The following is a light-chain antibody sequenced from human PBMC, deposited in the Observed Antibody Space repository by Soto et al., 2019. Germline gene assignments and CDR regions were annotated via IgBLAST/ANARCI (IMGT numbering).Light chain of an antibody. CDR3: SSYAGSNSWV. CDR1: SSDVGDYNY. CDR2: EVS. Sequence: QSALTQPPSASGSPEQSVTISCTGTSSDVGDYNYVSWYQQHPGKAPKLMIFEVSKRPSGVHDRFSGSKSGNTASLTVSGLQAEDEADYYCSSYAGSNSWVFGGGTKLTVL. J-gene: IGLJ3*02. V-gene: IGLV2-8*01.